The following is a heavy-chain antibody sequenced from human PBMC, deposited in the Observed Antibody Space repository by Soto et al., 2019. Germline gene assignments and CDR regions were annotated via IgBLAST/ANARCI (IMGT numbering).Heavy chain of an antibody. J-gene: IGHJ5*02. V-gene: IGHV2-26*04. Sequence: QVTVKESGPVLVKPTESLTLTCTVSGFSLSNAGLGVSWIRQPPGTALEWLAHIFSNDEKSYSTSLKSRLTISKDTSKSQVVLTMTNMDPVDTARYYCASTYSTSWYWFDAWGQGTLVTGSS. CDR2: IFSNDEK. D-gene: IGHD2-2*01. CDR3: ASTYSTSWYWFDA. CDR1: GFSLSNAGLG.